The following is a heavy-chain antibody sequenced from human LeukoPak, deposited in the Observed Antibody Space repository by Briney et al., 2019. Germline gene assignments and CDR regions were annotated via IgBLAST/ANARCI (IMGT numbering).Heavy chain of an antibody. V-gene: IGHV1-69*01. CDR2: IIPIFGTA. CDR1: GGTFSSYA. J-gene: IGHJ4*02. D-gene: IGHD4-17*01. Sequence: SVKVSCKASGGTFSSYAISWVRQAPGQGLEWMGGIIPIFGTANYAQKFQGRVTITADESTSTAYMELSSLRAEDTAVYYCAKLSTVTTYFDYWGQGTLVTVSS. CDR3: AKLSTVTTYFDY.